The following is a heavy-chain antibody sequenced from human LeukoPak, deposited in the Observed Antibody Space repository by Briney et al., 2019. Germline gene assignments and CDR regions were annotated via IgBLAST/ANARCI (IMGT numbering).Heavy chain of an antibody. CDR3: ARRRYNWNAIDY. J-gene: IGHJ4*02. CDR1: GFTFSDYY. V-gene: IGHV3-11*01. CDR2: ISSSGNII. Sequence: GGSLRLSCAASGFTFSDYYMSWVRQAPGKGLEWVSYISSSGNIIYYADSVKGRFTISRDNAKNSLYLQMNSLRAEDTAVYYCARRRYNWNAIDYWGQGTLVTVSS. D-gene: IGHD1-20*01.